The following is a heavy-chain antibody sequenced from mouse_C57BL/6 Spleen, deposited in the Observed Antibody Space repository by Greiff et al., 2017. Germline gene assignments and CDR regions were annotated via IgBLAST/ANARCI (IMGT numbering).Heavy chain of an antibody. Sequence: QVTLKESGAELMKPGASVKLSCKATGYTFTGYWIEWVKQRPGHGLEWIGEILPGSGSTNYNEKFKGKATFTADTSSNTAYMQLSSLTTEDSAIYYCAGRDGNYVDWYFDVWGTGTTVTVSS. CDR2: ILPGSGST. J-gene: IGHJ1*03. CDR1: GYTFTGYW. CDR3: AGRDGNYVDWYFDV. D-gene: IGHD2-1*01. V-gene: IGHV1-9*01.